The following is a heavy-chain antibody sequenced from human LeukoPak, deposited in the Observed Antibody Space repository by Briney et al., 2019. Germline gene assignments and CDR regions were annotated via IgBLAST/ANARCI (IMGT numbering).Heavy chain of an antibody. CDR2: IYTSGST. Sequence: SETLSLTCTVSGDSIGSYYWSWIRQPAGKGLQWIGRIYTSGSTMYNPSLKSRVTMSVDTSKNQFPLKLRSVTAADTAVYYCARGWSYADYWGQGTLVTVSS. V-gene: IGHV4-4*07. CDR3: ARGWSYADY. CDR1: GDSIGSYY. D-gene: IGHD3-16*01. J-gene: IGHJ4*02.